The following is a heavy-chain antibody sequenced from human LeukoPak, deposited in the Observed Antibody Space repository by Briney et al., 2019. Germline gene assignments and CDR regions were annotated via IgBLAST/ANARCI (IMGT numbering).Heavy chain of an antibody. Sequence: PSETLSLTCTVSGGSISTSNYYWGWIRQPPGKGREWIGNIFYSGSTYYSPSLRSRVTISLDTSRNQFSLKLSSVTAADTAVYYCARKGIAAAEPAFDIWGQGTMVTVSS. D-gene: IGHD6-13*01. CDR3: ARKGIAAAEPAFDI. CDR1: GGSISTSNYY. CDR2: IFYSGST. V-gene: IGHV4-39*07. J-gene: IGHJ3*02.